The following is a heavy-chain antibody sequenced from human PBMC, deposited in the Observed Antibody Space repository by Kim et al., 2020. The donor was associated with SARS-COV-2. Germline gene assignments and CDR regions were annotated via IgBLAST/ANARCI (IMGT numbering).Heavy chain of an antibody. V-gene: IGHV1-8*01. D-gene: IGHD6-13*01. J-gene: IGHJ6*02. Sequence: ASVKVSCKASGYTFTSYDINWVRQATGQGLEWMGWMNPNSGNTGYAQKFQGRVTMTRNTSISTAYMELSSLRSEDTAVYYCARVTRIAARTRGYYYGMDVWGQGTTVTVSS. CDR3: ARVTRIAARTRGYYYGMDV. CDR2: MNPNSGNT. CDR1: GYTFTSYD.